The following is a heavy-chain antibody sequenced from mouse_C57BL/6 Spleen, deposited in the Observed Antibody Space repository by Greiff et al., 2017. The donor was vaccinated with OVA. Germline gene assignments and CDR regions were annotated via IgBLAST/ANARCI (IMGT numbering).Heavy chain of an antibody. CDR1: GYAFSIYW. V-gene: IGHV1-80*01. J-gene: IGHJ2*01. CDR2: IYPGDGDT. CDR3: ARSGDYDFDY. Sequence: VQWVESGAELVKPGASVKISCKASGYAFSIYWMNWVKQRPGKGLEWIGQIYPGDGDTNYNGKFKGKATLTADKSSSTAYMQLSSLTSEDSAVYFCARSGDYDFDYWGQGTTLTVSS. D-gene: IGHD2-4*01.